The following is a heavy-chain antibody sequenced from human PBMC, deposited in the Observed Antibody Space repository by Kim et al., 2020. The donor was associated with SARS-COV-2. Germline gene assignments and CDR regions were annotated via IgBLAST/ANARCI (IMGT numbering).Heavy chain of an antibody. V-gene: IGHV5-51*01. CDR3: AKYDFGHPLAAFDI. D-gene: IGHD3-16*01. Sequence: SPSFQGQVTISADKSISTAYLQWSSLKASDTAMYYCAKYDFGHPLAAFDIWGQGTMVTVSS. J-gene: IGHJ3*02.